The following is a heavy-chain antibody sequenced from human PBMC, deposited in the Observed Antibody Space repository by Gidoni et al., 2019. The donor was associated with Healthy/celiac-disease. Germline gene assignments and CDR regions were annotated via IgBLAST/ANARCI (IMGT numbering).Heavy chain of an antibody. J-gene: IGHJ4*02. D-gene: IGHD2-2*01. CDR1: GGSSSRSGYD. CDR2: SYYSGST. V-gene: IGHV4-39*01. CDR3: RGVVVVPAVDLDY. Sequence: QLQLQEVGSRLVKPAETLSRNCTVPGGSSSRSGYDWGWVRQAPGKGLEWIGCSYYSGSTYYNPSLKSRVPISVDTSKYQFSLKLSSVTAADTAVYYCRGVVVVPAVDLDYWGQGTLVTVSS.